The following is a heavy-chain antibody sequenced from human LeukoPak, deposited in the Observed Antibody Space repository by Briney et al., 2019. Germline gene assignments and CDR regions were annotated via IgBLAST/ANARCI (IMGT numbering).Heavy chain of an antibody. CDR1: GFTFSSYG. CDR2: ISYDGSNK. D-gene: IGHD3-10*01. V-gene: IGHV3-30*18. Sequence: GGSLRLSCAASGFTFSSYGMHWVRQAPGKGLEGVAVISYDGSNKYYADSVKGRFTISRDNSKNTLYLQMNSLRAEDTAVYYCAKDDSYYGSGSYCDYWGQGTLVTVSS. J-gene: IGHJ4*02. CDR3: AKDDSYYGSGSYCDY.